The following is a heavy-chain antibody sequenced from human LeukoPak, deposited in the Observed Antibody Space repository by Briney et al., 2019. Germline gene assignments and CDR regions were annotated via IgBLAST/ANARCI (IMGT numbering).Heavy chain of an antibody. CDR1: GFTFSRYW. D-gene: IGHD6-13*01. Sequence: GGSLRLSCAASGFTFSRYWIHWVRQAPGKGLEWVSRINPEGSTTTYADSVKGRFTISRDNSKNTLYLQMNSLRAEDTAVYYCAKDARGSSWYGVGDGFDYWGQGTLVTVSS. V-gene: IGHV3-74*01. CDR2: INPEGSTT. J-gene: IGHJ4*02. CDR3: AKDARGSSWYGVGDGFDY.